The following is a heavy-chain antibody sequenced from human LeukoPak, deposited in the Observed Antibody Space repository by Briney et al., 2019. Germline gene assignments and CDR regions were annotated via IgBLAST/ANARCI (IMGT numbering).Heavy chain of an antibody. CDR1: GFTFSTYV. Sequence: PGRSLRLSCAASGFTFSTYVMHWVRQAPGKGLEWVSYISSSGSTFYHADSVMGRFTISRDNSKNSLYLQMNSLRAEDTAVYYCAGDSSGGDAFDSWGQGTMVTVSS. V-gene: IGHV3-48*03. J-gene: IGHJ3*02. CDR3: AGDSSGGDAFDS. CDR2: ISSSGSTF. D-gene: IGHD2-15*01.